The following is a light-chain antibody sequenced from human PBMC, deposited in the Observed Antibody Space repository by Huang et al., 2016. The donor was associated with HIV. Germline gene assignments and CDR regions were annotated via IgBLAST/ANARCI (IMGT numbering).Light chain of an antibody. Sequence: EIVLTQSPATLSLSPGEGATLYCRASQSIGSYLAWYQQRPGQAPRLLIYDASIRATGIPARFSGRGSGTDFTLTISSLEPEDFAVYYCQQRNNWPPWTFGQGTKVELK. V-gene: IGKV3-11*01. CDR3: QQRNNWPPWT. CDR1: QSIGSY. CDR2: DAS. J-gene: IGKJ1*01.